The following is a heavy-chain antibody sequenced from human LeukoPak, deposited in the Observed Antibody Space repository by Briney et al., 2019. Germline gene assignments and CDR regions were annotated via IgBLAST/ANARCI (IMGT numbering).Heavy chain of an antibody. Sequence: EASVKVSCKASGYTFTGYYMHWVRQAPGQGLERMGWINPNSGGTNYAQKFQGWVTMTRDTSISTAYMELSRLRSDDTAVYYCARGISRGYSYGYVTSPVDYWGQGTLVTVSS. CDR3: ARGISRGYSYGYVTSPVDY. J-gene: IGHJ4*02. CDR2: INPNSGGT. CDR1: GYTFTGYY. V-gene: IGHV1-2*04. D-gene: IGHD5-18*01.